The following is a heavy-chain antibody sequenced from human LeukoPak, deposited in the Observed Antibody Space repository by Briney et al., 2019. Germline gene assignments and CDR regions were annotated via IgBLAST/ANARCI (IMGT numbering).Heavy chain of an antibody. CDR1: GFTFSSYA. CDR2: ISGSGGST. V-gene: IGHV3-23*01. Sequence: GGSLRLSCAASGFTFSSYAMSWVRQAPGKGLEWVSAISGSGGSTYYADSVKGRFTISRDNSKNTLYLQMNSLRAEDTAVYYCAKDECDGDCYYYYGMDVWGQGTTVTVSS. D-gene: IGHD4-17*01. J-gene: IGHJ6*02. CDR3: AKDECDGDCYYYYGMDV.